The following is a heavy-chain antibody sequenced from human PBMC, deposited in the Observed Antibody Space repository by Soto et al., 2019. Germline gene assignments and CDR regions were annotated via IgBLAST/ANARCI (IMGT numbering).Heavy chain of an antibody. J-gene: IGHJ3*02. Sequence: GGSLRLSCAASGFTFSSYGMHWVRQAPGKGLEWVAVIWYDGSNKYYADSVKGRFTISRDNSKNTLYLQMNSLRAEDTAVYYCARDPTLYAFDIWGQGTMVTVSS. CDR2: IWYDGSNK. V-gene: IGHV3-33*01. CDR1: GFTFSSYG. CDR3: ARDPTLYAFDI.